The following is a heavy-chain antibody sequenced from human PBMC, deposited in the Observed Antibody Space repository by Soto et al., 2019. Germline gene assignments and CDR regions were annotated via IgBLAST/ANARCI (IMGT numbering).Heavy chain of an antibody. CDR2: ISYDGSNK. Sequence: GGSLRLSCAASGFTFSHYGIHWVRQSPGKGLEWLAVISYDGSNKYYADSVKGRFTISRDNSKNTLYLQMNSLRAEDTAVYYCARDLTAMATPYYYYGMEVSGQGTTVTLSS. V-gene: IGHV3-30*03. CDR3: ARDLTAMATPYYYYGMEV. J-gene: IGHJ6*02. D-gene: IGHD5-18*01. CDR1: GFTFSHYG.